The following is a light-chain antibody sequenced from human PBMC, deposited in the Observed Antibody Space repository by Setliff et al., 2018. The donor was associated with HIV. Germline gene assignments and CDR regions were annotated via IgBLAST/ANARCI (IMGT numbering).Light chain of an antibody. CDR2: QAS. CDR1: SGDVGRYNL. Sequence: LAQPASVSGSPGQSIAISCTGTSGDVGRYNLVSWYQQQPGKPPKLMIYQASKRPSGVSNRFSGSKSGNTASLTISGLQAEDEADYYCCSNTGSNTYVFGTGTKVTVL. J-gene: IGLJ1*01. V-gene: IGLV2-23*01. CDR3: CSNTGSNTYV.